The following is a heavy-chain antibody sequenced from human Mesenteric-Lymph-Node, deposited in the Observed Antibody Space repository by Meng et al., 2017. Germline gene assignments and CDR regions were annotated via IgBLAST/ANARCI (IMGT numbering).Heavy chain of an antibody. CDR1: VYTFTSYA. D-gene: IGHD3-10*01. Sequence: QVQLVQSGSELKKPGASVKVSCTASVYTFTSYAMNWVRQAPGQGLEWMGWINTNTGNPTYAKGFTGRFVFSLDTSVSTAYLQISSLKTEDNAVYYCARREAGLGELLKYWGQGTLVTVSS. CDR3: ARREAGLGELLKY. CDR2: INTNTGNP. J-gene: IGHJ4*02. V-gene: IGHV7-4-1*02.